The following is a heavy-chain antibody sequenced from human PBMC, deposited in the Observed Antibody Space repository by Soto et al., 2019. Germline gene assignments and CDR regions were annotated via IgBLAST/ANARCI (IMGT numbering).Heavy chain of an antibody. CDR2: IWYEGSKK. V-gene: IGHV3-33*01. CDR3: AREESITIFGVVIKETYYYYGMDV. CDR1: GFTFSSYG. D-gene: IGHD3-3*01. Sequence: QVQLVESGGGVVQPGRSLRLSCAASGFTFSSYGMHWVRQAPGKGLEWVAVIWYEGSKKYYADSVKGRFTISRDNSKNTLYLQMNSLRAEDTAVYYCAREESITIFGVVIKETYYYYGMDVWGQGTTVTVSS. J-gene: IGHJ6*02.